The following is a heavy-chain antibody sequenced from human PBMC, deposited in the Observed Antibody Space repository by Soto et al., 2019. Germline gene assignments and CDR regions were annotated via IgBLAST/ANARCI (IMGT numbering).Heavy chain of an antibody. CDR1: GGSISSGDYF. CDR3: AREKGGCSSSRSYAADY. J-gene: IGHJ4*01. V-gene: IGHV4-30-4*01. Sequence: SETLSLTCTVSGGSISSGDYFWSWIREPPGKGLEWIGYISHSGSTYYNPSLMSRVTMSVDASKNQFSLDLTSVTAADTAVYYCAREKGGCSSSRSYAADYWGHGPLVTVSS. CDR2: ISHSGST. D-gene: IGHD2-2*01.